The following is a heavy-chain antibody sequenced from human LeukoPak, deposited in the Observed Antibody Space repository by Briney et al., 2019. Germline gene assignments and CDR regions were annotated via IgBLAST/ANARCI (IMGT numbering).Heavy chain of an antibody. CDR1: GDSISSYY. Sequence: KPSETLSLTCTVSGDSISSYYWSWIRQPPGKGLEWIGYIYYSGSTNYNPSLKSRVTISVDTSKNQFSLKLSSVTAADTATYYCARGTDVQWDYWGQGTLVTVSS. V-gene: IGHV4-59*01. CDR3: ARGTDVQWDY. CDR2: IYYSGST. J-gene: IGHJ4*02. D-gene: IGHD1-26*01.